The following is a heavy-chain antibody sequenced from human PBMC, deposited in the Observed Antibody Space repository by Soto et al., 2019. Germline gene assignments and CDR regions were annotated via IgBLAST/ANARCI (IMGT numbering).Heavy chain of an antibody. V-gene: IGHV3-23*01. D-gene: IGHD4-17*01. Sequence: TGGSLILSCAASGFTFSSYAMSWVRQAPGKGLEWVSAISGSGGSTYYADSVKGRFTISRDNSKSTLYLQMNSLRAEDTAVYYCAKDQATVVTPYYYYYGMDVWGQGTTVTVSS. CDR3: AKDQATVVTPYYYYYGMDV. CDR1: GFTFSSYA. CDR2: ISGSGGST. J-gene: IGHJ6*02.